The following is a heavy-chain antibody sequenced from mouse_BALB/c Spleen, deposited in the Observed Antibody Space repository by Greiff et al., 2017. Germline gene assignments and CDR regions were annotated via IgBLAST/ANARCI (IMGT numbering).Heavy chain of an antibody. CDR2: INPSNGRT. V-gene: IGHV1S81*02. CDR3: ARDRQLGPRRDAMDY. Sequence: QVQLQQPGAELVKPGASVKLSCKASGYNFTSYWMHWVKQRPGQGLEWIGEINPSNGRTNYNEKFKSKATLTVDKSSSTAYMQLSSLTSEDSAVYYCARDRQLGPRRDAMDYWGQGTSVTVSS. CDR1: GYNFTSYW. J-gene: IGHJ4*01. D-gene: IGHD3-2*01.